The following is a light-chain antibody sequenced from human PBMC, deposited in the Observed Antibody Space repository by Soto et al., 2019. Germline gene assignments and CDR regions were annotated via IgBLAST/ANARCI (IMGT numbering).Light chain of an antibody. Sequence: DIQMTQSPSTLSASVGDRVTITCRASQSISSWLAWYQQKPGKAPKILIYKASSLESGVPSRFSGSGSGTEFTLTISSLQPDDFATYYCQQSYGTPITFGQGTRLEIK. CDR3: QQSYGTPIT. CDR2: KAS. CDR1: QSISSW. J-gene: IGKJ5*01. V-gene: IGKV1-5*03.